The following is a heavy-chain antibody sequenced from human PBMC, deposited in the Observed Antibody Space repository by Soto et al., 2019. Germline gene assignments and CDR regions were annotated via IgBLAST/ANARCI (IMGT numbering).Heavy chain of an antibody. CDR3: ARDFQPNYGSSWAHH. V-gene: IGHV3-21*01. CDR1: GFTFSSYS. D-gene: IGHD6-13*01. Sequence: GGSLRLSCAASGFTFSSYSMNWVRQAPGKGLEWVSSISSSSSYIYYADSVKGRFTISRDNAKNSLYLQMNSLRADDTAVYYCARDFQPNYGSSWAHHWGQGALVTVSS. J-gene: IGHJ5*02. CDR2: ISSSSSYI.